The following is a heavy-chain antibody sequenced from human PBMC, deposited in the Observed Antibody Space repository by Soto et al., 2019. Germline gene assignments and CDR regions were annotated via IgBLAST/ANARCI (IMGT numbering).Heavy chain of an antibody. Sequence: SETLSLTCTVSGGSISSYYWRWIRQPPGKGLEWIGYIYYSGSTNYNPSLKSRVTISVDTSKNQFSLKLSSVTAADTAVYYCATTDPYYYDSSGPFDIWGQGTMVTVSS. CDR2: IYYSGST. CDR3: ATTDPYYYDSSGPFDI. CDR1: GGSISSYY. D-gene: IGHD3-22*01. V-gene: IGHV4-59*01. J-gene: IGHJ3*02.